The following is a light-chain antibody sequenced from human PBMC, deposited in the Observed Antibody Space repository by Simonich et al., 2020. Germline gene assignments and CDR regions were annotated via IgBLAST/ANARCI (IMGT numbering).Light chain of an antibody. CDR1: QGISSY. CDR3: QQLNSYPRT. V-gene: IGKV1-9*01. J-gene: IGKJ1*01. CDR2: AAS. Sequence: DIQLTQSPSFLSASVGDRVTINCRASQGISSYLAWYQQKPGKAPKLLIYAASTLQSGVPSRFSGSGSGTEFTLTISSLQPEDFATYYGQQLNSYPRTFGQGTKVEIK.